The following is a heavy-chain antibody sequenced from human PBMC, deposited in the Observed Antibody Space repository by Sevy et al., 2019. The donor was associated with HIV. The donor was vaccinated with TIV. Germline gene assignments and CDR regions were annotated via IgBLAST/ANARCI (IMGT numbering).Heavy chain of an antibody. V-gene: IGHV3-21*01. D-gene: IGHD3-3*01. CDR3: ARDELNYDFWSARSEAPGMDV. J-gene: IGHJ6*02. CDR1: GFTFSRYS. Sequence: GGSLRLSCAASGFTFSRYSMNWVRQAPGKGLEWVSSISSSSSYIYYADSVKGRFTISRDNAKNSLYLQMNSLRAEDTAVYYCARDELNYDFWSARSEAPGMDVWGQGTTVTVSS. CDR2: ISSSSSYI.